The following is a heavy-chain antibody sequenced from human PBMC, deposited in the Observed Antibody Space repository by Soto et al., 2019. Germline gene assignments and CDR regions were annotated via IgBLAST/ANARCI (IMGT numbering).Heavy chain of an antibody. D-gene: IGHD5-18*01. J-gene: IGHJ6*02. Sequence: QVHLQESGPGLVKPSETLSLTCTVSGGSVSSDNYYWPWIRQPPGKGLEWIGYIYYSGSNNYNPSLKSVVTRSVDTCENPFCLKLSSVTAAGTAVYYCARDWMVTCDCYRMDVWGQGTTVTVSS. CDR3: ARDWMVTCDCYRMDV. V-gene: IGHV4-61*01. CDR2: IYYSGSN. CDR1: GGSVSSDNYY.